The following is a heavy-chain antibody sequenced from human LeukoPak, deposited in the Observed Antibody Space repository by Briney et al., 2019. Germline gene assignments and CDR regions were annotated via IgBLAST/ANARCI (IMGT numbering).Heavy chain of an antibody. CDR3: AREVPAATINRHP. D-gene: IGHD2-2*01. J-gene: IGHJ5*02. CDR2: ISSSSSYI. V-gene: IGHV3-21*01. Sequence: PGGSLRLSCAASGFTFSSYSMNWVRQAPGKRLEWVSSISSSSSYIYYADSVKGRFTISRDNAKNSLYLQMNSLRAEDTAVYYCAREVPAATINRHPWGQGTLVTVSS. CDR1: GFTFSSYS.